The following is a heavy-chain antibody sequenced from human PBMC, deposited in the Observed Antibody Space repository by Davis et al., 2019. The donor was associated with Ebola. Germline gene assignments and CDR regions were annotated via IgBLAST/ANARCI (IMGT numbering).Heavy chain of an antibody. V-gene: IGHV3-30*03. D-gene: IGHD2-2*01. CDR3: ARAPAASDYYYYGMDV. CDR1: GFTFSSYG. J-gene: IGHJ6*02. CDR2: ISYDGSNK. Sequence: PGGSLRLSCAASGFTFSSYGMHWVRQAPGKGLEWVAVISYDGSNKYYADSVKGRFTISRDNSKNTLYLQMNSLRAEDTAVYYCARAPAASDYYYYGMDVWGQGTTVTVSS.